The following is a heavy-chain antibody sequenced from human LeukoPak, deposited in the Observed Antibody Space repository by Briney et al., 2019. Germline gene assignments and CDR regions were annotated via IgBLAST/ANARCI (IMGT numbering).Heavy chain of an antibody. V-gene: IGHV7-4-1*02. CDR3: ARVHCNSWFRTYYFDY. CDR1: GYTFTSYA. CDR2: INTNTGNP. J-gene: IGHJ4*02. Sequence: ASVKVSCKASGYTFTSYAMNWVRQAPGQGLEWMGWINTNTGNPTYAQGFTGRFVFSLDTSVSTAYLQISSLKAEDTAVYYCARVHCNSWFRTYYFDYWGQGTLVTVSS. D-gene: IGHD6-13*01.